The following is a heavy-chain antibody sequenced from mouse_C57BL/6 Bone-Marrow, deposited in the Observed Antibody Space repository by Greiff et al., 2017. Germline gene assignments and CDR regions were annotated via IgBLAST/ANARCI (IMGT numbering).Heavy chain of an antibody. CDR3: ARIGSNKRYIDV. Sequence: EVKLQQSVAELVRPGASVKLSCTASGFNIKNIYMYWVKQRPEQGLVWIGRIYPANGNTKYAPKFQGKATITADTSSNTAYLQLSSLTSEDTAIYYCARIGSNKRYIDVWGTGTTVTVSS. J-gene: IGHJ1*03. CDR2: IYPANGNT. D-gene: IGHD1-1*01. CDR1: GFNIKNIY. V-gene: IGHV14-3*01.